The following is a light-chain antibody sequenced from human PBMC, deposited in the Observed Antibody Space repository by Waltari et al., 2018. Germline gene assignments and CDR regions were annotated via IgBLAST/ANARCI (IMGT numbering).Light chain of an antibody. Sequence: SYVLTQPPSVSVGPGQTAMIPCGGNHIGRKRWHGYRPRPGQAPMLVVYDDGDRPSGIPERFSGSNSGDTATLTISRVEAGDEADYYCQVWDRSRDQWVFGGGTKLTVL. CDR1: HIGRKR. CDR2: DDG. J-gene: IGLJ3*02. V-gene: IGLV3-21*02. CDR3: QVWDRSRDQWV.